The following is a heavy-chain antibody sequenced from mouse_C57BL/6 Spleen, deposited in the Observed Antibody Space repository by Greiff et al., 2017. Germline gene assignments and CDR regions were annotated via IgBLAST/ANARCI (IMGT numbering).Heavy chain of an antibody. CDR2: ISDGGSYT. J-gene: IGHJ1*03. V-gene: IGHV5-4*01. Sequence: EVQRVESGGGLVKPGGSLKLSCAASGFTFSSYAMSWVRQTPEKRLEWVATISDGGSYTYYPDNVKGRFTISRDNAKNNLYLQMSHLKSEDTAMYYCARDKGVTTGDWYFDVWGTGTTVTVSS. CDR1: GFTFSSYA. D-gene: IGHD2-2*01. CDR3: ARDKGVTTGDWYFDV.